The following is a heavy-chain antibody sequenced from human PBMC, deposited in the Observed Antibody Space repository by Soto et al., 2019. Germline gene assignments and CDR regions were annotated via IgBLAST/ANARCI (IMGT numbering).Heavy chain of an antibody. V-gene: IGHV4-39*01. CDR2: IYFTGST. J-gene: IGHJ2*01. Sequence: SETLSLTCSVSGGSISGSSYYWGWIRQPPGKGLEWIGSIYFTGSTYYNPSLKSRVTISVDTSENQFSLKLSSVTAADTAVYYCARHWRGYSSGFYYPWYFDLGGRGPLVNVSP. D-gene: IGHD3-22*01. CDR3: ARHWRGYSSGFYYPWYFDL. CDR1: GGSISGSSYY.